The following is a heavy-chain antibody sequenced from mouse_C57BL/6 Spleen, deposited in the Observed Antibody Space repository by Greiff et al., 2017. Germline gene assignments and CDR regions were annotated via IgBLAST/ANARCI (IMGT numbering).Heavy chain of an antibody. D-gene: IGHD1-1*01. CDR2: IHPNSGST. V-gene: IGHV1-64*01. CDR3: AKLRGYGSSYGFAY. CDR1: GYTFTSYW. J-gene: IGHJ3*01. Sequence: QVQLQQPGAELVKPGASVKLSCKASGYTFTSYWMHWVKQRPGQGLEWIGMIHPNSGSTNYNEKFKSKATLTVDKSSSTAYMKLSSLTSEDSAVYYCAKLRGYGSSYGFAYWGQGTLVTVSA.